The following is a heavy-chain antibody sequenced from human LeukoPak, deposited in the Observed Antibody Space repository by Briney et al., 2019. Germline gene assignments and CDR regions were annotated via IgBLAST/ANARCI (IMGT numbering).Heavy chain of an antibody. Sequence: PGGSLRLSCAASGFTFSTFSMYWVRQAPGKGLEWVALISYSGSEKYYADSVEGRFTISRDNSRNTLYLQMNSLRAEDTAVYYCAKAGYSSGWGPLNWGQGTLVTVSS. CDR3: AKAGYSSGWGPLN. J-gene: IGHJ4*02. V-gene: IGHV3-30-3*01. CDR1: GFTFSTFS. CDR2: ISYSGSEK. D-gene: IGHD6-19*01.